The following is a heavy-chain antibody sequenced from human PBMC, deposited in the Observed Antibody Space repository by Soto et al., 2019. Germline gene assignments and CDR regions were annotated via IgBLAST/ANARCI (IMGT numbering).Heavy chain of an antibody. CDR2: ISESGLTT. D-gene: IGHD2-2*02. J-gene: IGHJ4*02. CDR1: GSTFSSYA. Sequence: LRLSCAASGSTFSSYAMSWVRQAQGKGLEWGSAISESGLTTYFADSVKGRFTISRDNSKNTLYLQMTKLRADDTAVYYCSRDRSRRGCYDLYHFDSWGQGTLVTVSS. V-gene: IGHV3-23*01. CDR3: SRDRSRRGCYDLYHFDS.